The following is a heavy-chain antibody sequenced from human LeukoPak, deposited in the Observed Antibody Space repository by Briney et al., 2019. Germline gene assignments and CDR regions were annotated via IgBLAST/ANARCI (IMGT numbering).Heavy chain of an antibody. CDR2: IYYSGST. Sequence: SETLSLTCTVSGGSISSTNSYWGWVRQPPGKGLEWIANIYYSGSTYYNPSLTSRVTISVDTSKNQFSLKLSSVTAADTAVYYCARHKDYYYSYMDVWGKGTTVTISS. V-gene: IGHV4-39*01. CDR1: GGSISSTNSY. CDR3: ARHKDYYYSYMDV. J-gene: IGHJ6*03.